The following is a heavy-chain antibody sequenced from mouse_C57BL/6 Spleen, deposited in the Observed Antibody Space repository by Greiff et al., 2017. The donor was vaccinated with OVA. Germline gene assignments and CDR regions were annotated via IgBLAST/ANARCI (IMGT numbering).Heavy chain of an antibody. V-gene: IGHV1-18*01. D-gene: IGHD1-1*02. CDR3: ARGNYGDAMDY. CDR2: INPNNGGT. CDR1: GYTFTDYN. J-gene: IGHJ4*01. Sequence: EVKLMESGPELVKPGASVKIPCKASGYTFTDYNLDWVKQSHGKSLEWIGDINPNNGGTIYKQTIKGKATLHVDKSSSTAYMELRRLTSEDTAVYYCARGNYGDAMDYWGQGTSVTVSS.